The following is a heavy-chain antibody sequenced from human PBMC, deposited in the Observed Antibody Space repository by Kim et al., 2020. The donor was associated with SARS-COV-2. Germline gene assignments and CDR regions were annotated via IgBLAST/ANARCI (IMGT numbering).Heavy chain of an antibody. CDR2: IDPSDSYT. CDR3: ARFDPRYYYYYGMDV. D-gene: IGHD3-9*01. Sequence: GESLKISCKGSGYSFTSYWISWVRQMPGKGLEWMGRIDPSDSYTNYSPSFQGHVTISADKSISTAYLQWSSLKASDTAMYYCARFDPRYYYYYGMDVWGQGTTVTVSS. J-gene: IGHJ6*02. V-gene: IGHV5-10-1*01. CDR1: GYSFTSYW.